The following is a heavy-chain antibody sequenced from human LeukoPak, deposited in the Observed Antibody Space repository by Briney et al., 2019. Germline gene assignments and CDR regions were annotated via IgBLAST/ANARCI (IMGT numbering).Heavy chain of an antibody. CDR1: GGSISSSDYY. D-gene: IGHD6-19*01. CDR2: MFYNGAT. CDR3: AREARFALPVVGSGDY. V-gene: IGHV4-39*07. Sequence: SETLSLTCSVSGGSISSSDYYWDWLRQPPGKGLEWIGTMFYNGATKSNPSLSSRVTMSIDTSKNQFSLKLRSVTAADTAVYYCAREARFALPVVGSGDYWGQGTLVTVSS. J-gene: IGHJ4*02.